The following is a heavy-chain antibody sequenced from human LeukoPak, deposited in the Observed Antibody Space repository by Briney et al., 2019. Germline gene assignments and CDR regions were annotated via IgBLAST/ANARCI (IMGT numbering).Heavy chain of an antibody. D-gene: IGHD1-26*01. V-gene: IGHV1-18*01. J-gene: IGHJ4*02. CDR3: ARAGSSGSYGY. CDR2: ISAYNGNT. CDR1: GYTFTGYG. Sequence: GASVKVSCKASGYTFTGYGITWVRQAPGQGLEWMGWISAYNGNTNYPQKLQGRVTLTTDTSTGTAYMELRSLRSDDAAVYYCARAGSSGSYGYWGQGTLVTVSS.